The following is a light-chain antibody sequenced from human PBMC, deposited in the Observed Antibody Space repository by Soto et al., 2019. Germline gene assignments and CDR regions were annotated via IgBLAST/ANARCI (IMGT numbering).Light chain of an antibody. CDR1: QSVSNN. CDR3: QQRSSWPLT. Sequence: IVLTQSPVTLSVSPEERATLSCRASQSVSNNLAWYQQKPGQAPRLLIYGASTRATGIPARFSGSGSGTVFTLTINNVAPEDSAIYYCQQRSSWPLTFGGGTKVDIK. V-gene: IGKV3-11*01. CDR2: GAS. J-gene: IGKJ4*01.